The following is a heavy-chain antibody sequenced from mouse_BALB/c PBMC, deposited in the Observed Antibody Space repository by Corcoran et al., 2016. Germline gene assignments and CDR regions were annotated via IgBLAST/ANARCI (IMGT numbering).Heavy chain of an antibody. Sequence: EVQLQQSGAELVKPGASVKLSCTASGFNIKDTYMHWVKQRPEQGLEWIGRIDPANGNTKYDPKFQGKATKTADTSSNTAYLQLSSLTSEDTAVYYCARGRARAPYYFDYWGQGTTLTVSS. CDR2: IDPANGNT. CDR3: ARGRARAPYYFDY. CDR1: GFNIKDTY. V-gene: IGHV14-3*02. D-gene: IGHD3-1*01. J-gene: IGHJ2*01.